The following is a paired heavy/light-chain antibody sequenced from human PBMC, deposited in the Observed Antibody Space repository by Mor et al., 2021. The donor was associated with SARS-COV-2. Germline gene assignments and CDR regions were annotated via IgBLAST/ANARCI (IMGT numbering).Light chain of an antibody. J-gene: IGKJ1*01. CDR2: EVS. V-gene: IGKV3-11*01. CDR3: LQRSIWPWT. CDR1: QSVNNN. Sequence: EIVLTQSPATLSLSPGERAILSCRASQSVNNNLAWFQQRPGQAPRLLMYEVSSRAPGIPSRFSGRGSGTDFTLTISSLEPEDFAVYYCLQRSIWPWTFGQGTKVEIK.
Heavy chain of an antibody. D-gene: IGHD6-13*01. CDR1: GFTFSNFW. CDR3: AGKGRSWASFDY. V-gene: IGHV3-7*04. J-gene: IGHJ4*02. CDR2: IMQDGSDI. Sequence: EVQLVESGGGLVQPGGSLRLSCVASGFTFSNFWMSWVRQAPGKGLEWVANIMQDGSDIYYVDSVKGRFTISRDNAKNSLYLQMSSLGADDTAIYYCAGKGRSWASFDYWGQGTLVTVSS.